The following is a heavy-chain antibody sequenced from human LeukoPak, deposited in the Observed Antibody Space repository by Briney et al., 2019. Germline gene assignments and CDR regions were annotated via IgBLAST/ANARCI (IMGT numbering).Heavy chain of an antibody. D-gene: IGHD4-17*01. CDR1: GFTFSSYS. CDR3: AIARNGDYGPPCDY. V-gene: IGHV3-21*01. CDR2: ISSSSSYI. Sequence: PGGSLRLSCAASGFTFSSYSMNWVRQAPGKGLEWVSSISSSSSYIYYADSVKGRFTISRDNAKNSLYLQMNSLRAEDTAVYYCAIARNGDYGPPCDYWGQGTLVTVPS. J-gene: IGHJ4*02.